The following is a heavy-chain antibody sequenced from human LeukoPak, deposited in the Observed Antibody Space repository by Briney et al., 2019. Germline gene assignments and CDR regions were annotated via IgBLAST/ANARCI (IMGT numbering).Heavy chain of an antibody. J-gene: IGHJ4*02. CDR1: GFTFSNFW. D-gene: IGHD6-19*01. CDR3: ARDEFFLGIAVAGTTDY. V-gene: IGHV3-30-3*01. CDR2: ISYDGSNK. Sequence: GESLRLSCTASGFTFSNFWMGWVRQAPGKGLEWVAVISYDGSNKYYADSVKGRFTISRDNSKNTLYLQMNSLRAEDTAVYYCARDEFFLGIAVAGTTDYWGQGTLVTVSS.